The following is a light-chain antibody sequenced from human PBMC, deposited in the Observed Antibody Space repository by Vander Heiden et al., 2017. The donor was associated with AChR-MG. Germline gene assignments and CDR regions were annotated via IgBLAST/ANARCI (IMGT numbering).Light chain of an antibody. Sequence: QSVLTQPPSVSGAPGQRVTISCTGSSSNIGAGYDVHGYQQLPGTAPKLLIYGNSNRPSGVPDRFSGSKSGTSASLAITGLQAEDEADYYCQSDDSSLSGYVFGTGTKVTVL. CDR1: SSNIGAGYD. CDR3: QSDDSSLSGYV. J-gene: IGLJ1*01. CDR2: GNS. V-gene: IGLV1-40*01.